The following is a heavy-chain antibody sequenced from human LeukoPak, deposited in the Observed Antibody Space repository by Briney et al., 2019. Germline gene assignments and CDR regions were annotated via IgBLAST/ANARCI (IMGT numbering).Heavy chain of an antibody. CDR1: GFIFSSYA. J-gene: IGHJ6*03. Sequence: GGSLRLSCAASGFIFSSYAMSWIRQAPGKGLEWVSSITSSSSYIYYADSVKGRFTISGDNAKNSLYLQMNSLRAEDTAVYYCARGYCSGGSCYSDYYYYYMDVWGKGTTVTVSS. CDR2: ITSSSSYI. V-gene: IGHV3-21*01. D-gene: IGHD2-15*01. CDR3: ARGYCSGGSCYSDYYYYYMDV.